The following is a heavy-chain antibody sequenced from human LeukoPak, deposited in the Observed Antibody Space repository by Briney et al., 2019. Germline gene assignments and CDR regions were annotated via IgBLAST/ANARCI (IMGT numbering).Heavy chain of an antibody. CDR2: ISSSSSYI. CDR1: GFTFSSYG. Sequence: PGRSLRLSCAASGFTFSSYGMHWVRQAPGKGLEWVSSISSSSSYIYYADSVKGRFTISRDNAKNSLYLQMNSLRAEDTAVYYCARGDYVWGIYRYYFDYWGQGTLVTVSS. V-gene: IGHV3-21*01. CDR3: ARGDYVWGIYRYYFDY. D-gene: IGHD3-16*02. J-gene: IGHJ4*02.